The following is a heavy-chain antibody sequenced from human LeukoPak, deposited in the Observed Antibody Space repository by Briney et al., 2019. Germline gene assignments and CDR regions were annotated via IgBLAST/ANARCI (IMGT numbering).Heavy chain of an antibody. CDR2: INHSGST. Sequence: SETLSLTCAVYGGSFSGYYWSWIRQPPGKGLEWIGEINHSGSTNYNPSLKSRVTISVDTSKNQFSLKLSSVTAADTAVYYCAREVALGAFYSSSWPNPYYFDYWGQGTLVTVSS. J-gene: IGHJ4*02. CDR3: AREVALGAFYSSSWPNPYYFDY. V-gene: IGHV4-34*01. D-gene: IGHD6-13*01. CDR1: GGSFSGYY.